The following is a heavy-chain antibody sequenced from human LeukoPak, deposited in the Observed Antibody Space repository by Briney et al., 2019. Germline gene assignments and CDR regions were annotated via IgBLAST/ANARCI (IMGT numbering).Heavy chain of an antibody. CDR3: ARDPGPGIAVAGFDY. J-gene: IGHJ4*02. V-gene: IGHV3-30*02. Sequence: PGGSLRLSCAASAFIFSNYGMHWVRQAPGKGLEWVAYTHYDESYKYYADSVKGRFTISRDNSKNTLYLQVNSLRAEDMGVYYCARDPGPGIAVAGFDYWGQGTLVTVSS. CDR1: AFIFSNYG. D-gene: IGHD6-19*01. CDR2: THYDESYK.